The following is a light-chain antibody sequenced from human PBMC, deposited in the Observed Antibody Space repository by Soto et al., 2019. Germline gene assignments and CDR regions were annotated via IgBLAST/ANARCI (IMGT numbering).Light chain of an antibody. V-gene: IGKV1-12*01. CDR1: QDINKW. CDR2: AAS. CDR3: QQASSFPHT. Sequence: DIQMTQSPSSVSAPVGDRVTISCRASQDINKWLAWYQQKPGKAPKLLISAASTLQSGVPSRFSGSGSGTEFTLTIQSLQPDDIETYYCQQASSFPHTFGQGNKLEIK. J-gene: IGKJ2*01.